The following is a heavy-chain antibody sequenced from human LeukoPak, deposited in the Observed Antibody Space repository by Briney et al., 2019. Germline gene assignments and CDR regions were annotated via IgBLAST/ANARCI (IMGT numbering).Heavy chain of an antibody. CDR1: GFTFSAYA. D-gene: IGHD2-2*02. V-gene: IGHV3-30-3*01. J-gene: IGHJ6*02. CDR2: ISYDGSNK. Sequence: PGVSLRLSCAASGFTFSAYAMAWVRQAPGKGLEWVAVISYDGSNKYYADSVKGRFTISRDNSKNTLYLQMNSLRAEDTAVYYCARVAGYCSSTSCYIYYYYYGMDVWGQGTTVTVSS. CDR3: ARVAGYCSSTSCYIYYYYYGMDV.